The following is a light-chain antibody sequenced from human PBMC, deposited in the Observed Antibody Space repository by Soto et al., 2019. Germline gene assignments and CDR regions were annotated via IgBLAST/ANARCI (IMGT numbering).Light chain of an antibody. V-gene: IGKV3-15*01. J-gene: IGKJ4*01. CDR3: QQYDGWQLT. CDR2: DSF. CDR1: QTVKTR. Sequence: EKVMTQSRATLSVSPGERATLSCRASQTVKTRLAWYQQKPGQAPRLLIYDSFNRATGITARFSGSSSGTEFTHTISSLQSEHYAVYYCQQYDGWQLTFGGGTKVELK.